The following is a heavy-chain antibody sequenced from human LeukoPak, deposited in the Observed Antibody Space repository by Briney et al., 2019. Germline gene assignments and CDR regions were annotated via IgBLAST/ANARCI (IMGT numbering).Heavy chain of an antibody. Sequence: GGSLRLSCAASGFYFTDYAMSWARQAPGKGLEWLSAVSGNGDTKDYVDSVKGRFTISRDNSKNTLYLQMNSLRAEDTAVYYCARVTTVTFPHWGQGTLVTVSS. J-gene: IGHJ4*02. CDR2: VSGNGDTK. CDR1: GFYFTDYA. CDR3: ARVTTVTFPH. D-gene: IGHD4-11*01. V-gene: IGHV3-23*01.